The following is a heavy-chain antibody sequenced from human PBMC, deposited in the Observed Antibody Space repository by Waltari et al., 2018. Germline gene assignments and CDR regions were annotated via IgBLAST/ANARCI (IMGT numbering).Heavy chain of an antibody. Sequence: EVQLLQSGAEVKKPGTPVNISCKVSGDTFTDNYINWIQQAPGKGLQWMGLLDPEDGQAVYAEKFQGRVTMTADTSIHTAYMELTSLTSEDTAFYYCAAALGGGISASRPFHFWGQGTMITVSS. CDR1: GDTFTDNY. V-gene: IGHV1-69-2*01. D-gene: IGHD3-10*01. J-gene: IGHJ3*01. CDR3: AAALGGGISASRPFHF. CDR2: LDPEDGQA.